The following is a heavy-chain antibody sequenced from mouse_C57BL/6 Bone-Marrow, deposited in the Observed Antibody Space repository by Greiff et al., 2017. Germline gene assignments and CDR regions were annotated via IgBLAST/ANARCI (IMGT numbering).Heavy chain of an antibody. J-gene: IGHJ2*01. CDR1: GYTFTSYW. CDR2: IYPGSGST. Sequence: QVQLQQPGAELVKPGASVKMSCKASGYTFTSYWITWVKQRPGQGLEWIGDIYPGSGSTNYNEKFKSKATLTVDTSSSTAYMQLSSLTSEDSAVYYCSRPPYYYGSSTIAYWGQGTPLTGSS. CDR3: SRPPYYYGSSTIAY. V-gene: IGHV1-55*01. D-gene: IGHD1-1*01.